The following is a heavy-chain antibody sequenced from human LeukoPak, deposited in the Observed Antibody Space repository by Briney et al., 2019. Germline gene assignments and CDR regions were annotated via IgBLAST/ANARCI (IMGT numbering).Heavy chain of an antibody. CDR3: ASGYSYSPFDY. CDR1: GFTFSSYG. J-gene: IGHJ4*02. CDR2: ISYDGSNR. Sequence: PGGSLRLSCAASGFTFSSYGMHWVRQAPGKGLEWVAVISYDGSNRYYADSVKGRFTISRDNSKNTLYLQMNSLRAEDTAVYYCASGYSYSPFDYWGQGTLVTVSS. V-gene: IGHV3-30*03. D-gene: IGHD5-18*01.